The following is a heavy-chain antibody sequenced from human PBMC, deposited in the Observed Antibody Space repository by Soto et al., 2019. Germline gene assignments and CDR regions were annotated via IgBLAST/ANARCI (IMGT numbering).Heavy chain of an antibody. CDR2: ISAYNGNT. CDR3: ARFFVDIVATIKYYYYGVGV. Sequence: ASVKVSCKASGYTSTSYGISWVLQAPREGLEWMGWISAYNGNTNYAQTLQSRVTITTDTSTSTAYMELSSLSADDTAVYYCARFFVDIVATIKYYYYGVGVWGQGTTVTVSS. V-gene: IGHV1-18*01. D-gene: IGHD5-12*01. CDR1: GYTSTSYG. J-gene: IGHJ6*01.